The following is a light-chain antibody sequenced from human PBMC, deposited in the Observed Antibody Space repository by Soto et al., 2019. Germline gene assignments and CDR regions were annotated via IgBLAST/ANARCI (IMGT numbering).Light chain of an antibody. Sequence: DIQMTQSPSSLSASVGDRVTVTCRASQGISSYLAWYQQKPGKVPKLLIYAASTLQPGVPSRFSGSGSGTDFTLTIISLQPEDVATYYCQKYDSAPSLTFGGGTKVEIK. CDR3: QKYDSAPSLT. CDR2: AAS. CDR1: QGISSY. J-gene: IGKJ4*01. V-gene: IGKV1-27*01.